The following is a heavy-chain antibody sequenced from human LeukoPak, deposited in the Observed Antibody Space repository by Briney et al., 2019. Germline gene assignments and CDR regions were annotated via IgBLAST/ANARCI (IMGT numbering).Heavy chain of an antibody. Sequence: GGSLRLSGAASGFTFSSCMNWVRQAPGKGLEWVSYISSSGSTIYYADSVKGRFTISRDNAKNSLYLQMNSLRAEDTAVYYCAELGITMIGGVWGKGTTVTISS. V-gene: IGHV3-48*03. J-gene: IGHJ6*04. CDR2: ISSSGSTI. CDR1: GFTFSSC. D-gene: IGHD3-10*02. CDR3: AELGITMIGGV.